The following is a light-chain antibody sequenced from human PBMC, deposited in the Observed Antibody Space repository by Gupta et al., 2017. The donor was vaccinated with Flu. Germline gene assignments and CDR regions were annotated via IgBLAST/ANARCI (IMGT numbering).Light chain of an antibody. V-gene: IGKV2-30*01. J-gene: IGKJ2*03. CDR3: VPCTHWPHS. CDR1: QSLVSSDGNTY. Sequence: DVAMTQPPLSLPVTLRQPASISCRPSQSLVSSDGNTYLHWFQQRPGQSPSRLIYKVSNRDSGFPDSFCVSGSGIDFSLKISRVEAQYVGVYYFVPCTHWPHSFGQGTKLEI. CDR2: KVS.